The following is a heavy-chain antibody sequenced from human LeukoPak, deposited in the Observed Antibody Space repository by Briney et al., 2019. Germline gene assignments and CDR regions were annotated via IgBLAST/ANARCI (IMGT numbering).Heavy chain of an antibody. CDR1: GGSISSYY. Sequence: SETLSLTCTVSGGSISSYYWSWNRQPPGKGQEWIGYIYYSGSTNYNPSLKSRVTISVDTSKNQFSLKLSSVTAADTAVYYCARGSSWYGYWGQGTLVTVSS. CDR3: ARGSSWYGY. J-gene: IGHJ4*02. D-gene: IGHD6-13*01. V-gene: IGHV4-59*01. CDR2: IYYSGST.